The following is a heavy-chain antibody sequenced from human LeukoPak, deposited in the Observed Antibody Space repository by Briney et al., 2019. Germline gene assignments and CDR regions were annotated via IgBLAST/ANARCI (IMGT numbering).Heavy chain of an antibody. CDR3: ARGRHYYDSSGYYYDP. V-gene: IGHV4-34*01. J-gene: IGHJ5*02. Sequence: SETLSLTCTVSGGSISSYYWTWIRQPPGKGREWIGEINHSGSTNYNPSLKSRVTISVDTSKNQFSLKLSSVTAADTAVYYCARGRHYYDSSGYYYDPWGQGTLVTVSS. D-gene: IGHD3-22*01. CDR2: INHSGST. CDR1: GGSISSYY.